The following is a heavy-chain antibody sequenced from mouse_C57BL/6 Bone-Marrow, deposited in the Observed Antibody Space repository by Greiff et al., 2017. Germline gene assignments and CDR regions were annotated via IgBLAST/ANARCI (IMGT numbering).Heavy chain of an antibody. CDR3: ARDSGSSYWYFDV. Sequence: QVQLQQSGPELVKPGASVKLSCKASGYTFTSYDINWVQQRPGQGLEWIGWIYPGDGSTKYNEKVKGKVTLTVDTSSSTAYMELHSLTSEDSAVYFCARDSGSSYWYFDVWGTGTTVTVSS. CDR1: GYTFTSYD. J-gene: IGHJ1*03. V-gene: IGHV1-85*01. D-gene: IGHD1-1*01. CDR2: IYPGDGST.